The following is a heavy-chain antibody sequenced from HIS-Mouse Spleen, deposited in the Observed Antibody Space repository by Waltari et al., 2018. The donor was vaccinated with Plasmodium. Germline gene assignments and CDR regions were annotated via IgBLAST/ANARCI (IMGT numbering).Heavy chain of an antibody. CDR3: ASSWYWYFDL. D-gene: IGHD6-13*01. J-gene: IGHJ2*01. CDR1: GFTFSSYW. V-gene: IGHV3-7*01. CDR2: IKQDGSEK. Sequence: EVQLVESGGGLVQPGGSLSLPCPASGFTFSSYWMSWVRQAPGKGLEWVANIKQDGSEKYYVDSVKGRFTISRDNAKNSLYLQMNSLRAEDTAVYYCASSWYWYFDLWGRGTLVTVSS.